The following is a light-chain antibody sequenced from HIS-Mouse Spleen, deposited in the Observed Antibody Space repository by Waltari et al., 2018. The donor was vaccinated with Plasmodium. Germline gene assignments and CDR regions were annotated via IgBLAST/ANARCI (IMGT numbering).Light chain of an antibody. CDR2: EDS. V-gene: IGLV3-10*01. CDR1: ALPKKY. CDR3: YSTDSSGNHRV. Sequence: SYELTQPPSVSVSPGQTARITCSGDALPKKYAYWYQQKSGKAPVLVIYEDSKRPSGIPERFAGSSSGTMGTLTISGAQVEDEADYYCYSTDSSGNHRVFGGGTKLTVL. J-gene: IGLJ3*02.